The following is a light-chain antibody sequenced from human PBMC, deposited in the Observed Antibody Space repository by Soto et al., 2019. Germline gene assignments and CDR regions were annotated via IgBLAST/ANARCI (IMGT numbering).Light chain of an antibody. Sequence: SALTQPASVSGAPGQSITISCTGTSSDVGAYDFVSWYQQHPDKAPKLMIYEVRNRPSGVSNRFSGSKSVNTATLTISGLQAEDEADYYCSSYTTSSTRVFGTGTRSPS. V-gene: IGLV2-14*03. CDR1: SSDVGAYDF. CDR3: SSYTTSSTRV. J-gene: IGLJ1*01. CDR2: EVR.